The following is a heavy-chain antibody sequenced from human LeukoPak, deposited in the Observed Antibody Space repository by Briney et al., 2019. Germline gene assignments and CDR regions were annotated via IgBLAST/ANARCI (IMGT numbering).Heavy chain of an antibody. CDR3: AKGQYYDGSGYFDY. J-gene: IGHJ4*02. CDR1: GFIFFSHA. D-gene: IGHD3-22*01. Sequence: GGSLRLSCAASGFIFFSHAMSWVRQAPGKGLEWVSTIGVTDTLTHYADSVKGRFSISRDNSENTLFLQMNSLRAEDTAVYYCAKGQYYDGSGYFDYWGQGTLVTVSS. V-gene: IGHV3-23*01. CDR2: IGVTDTLT.